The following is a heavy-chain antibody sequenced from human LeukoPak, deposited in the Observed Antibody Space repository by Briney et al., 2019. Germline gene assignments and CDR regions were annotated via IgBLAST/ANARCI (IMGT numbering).Heavy chain of an antibody. D-gene: IGHD1-26*01. Sequence: GGSLRLSCAASGFTFYDYAMHWVRQAPGKGLEWVSLISGDGGSTYYADSVKGRFTISRDNAKNSLYLQMNSLRAEDTAVYYCARGLLVEAGNFDYWGQGTLVTVSS. CDR1: GFTFYDYA. CDR2: ISGDGGST. V-gene: IGHV3-43*02. CDR3: ARGLLVEAGNFDY. J-gene: IGHJ4*02.